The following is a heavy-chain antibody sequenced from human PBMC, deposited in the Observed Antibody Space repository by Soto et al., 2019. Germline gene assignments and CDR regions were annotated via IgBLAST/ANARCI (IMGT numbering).Heavy chain of an antibody. Sequence: SETLSLTCTVSGGSVSSGGYFWSWIRQPPGKGLEWIGYIYYSGSTNYNPSLKSRVTISVDTSKNQFSLKLSSVTAADTAVYYCAREVVAGALSYFDYWGQGTLVTVSS. V-gene: IGHV4-61*08. D-gene: IGHD6-19*01. CDR2: IYYSGST. CDR3: AREVVAGALSYFDY. J-gene: IGHJ4*02. CDR1: GGSVSSGGYF.